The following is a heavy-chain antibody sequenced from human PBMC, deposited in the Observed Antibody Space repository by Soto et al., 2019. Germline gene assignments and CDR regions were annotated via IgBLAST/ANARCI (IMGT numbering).Heavy chain of an antibody. Sequence: QGQLVQSGVEVKKPGASVKVSCSASGNTFTNFGVTWVRQAPGQGLEWMGWISPYTDDPSYAQKFQGRVTMTIDTSTVIAYLDLSSPTSADPAVYSFARVIPGTETWFHPWGQGTLVTVSS. CDR1: GNTFTNFG. D-gene: IGHD2-2*01. V-gene: IGHV1-18*01. CDR2: ISPYTDDP. CDR3: ARVIPGTETWFHP. J-gene: IGHJ5*02.